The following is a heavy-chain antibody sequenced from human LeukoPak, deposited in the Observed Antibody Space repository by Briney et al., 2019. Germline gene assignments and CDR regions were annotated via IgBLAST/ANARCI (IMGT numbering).Heavy chain of an antibody. V-gene: IGHV4-38-2*02. J-gene: IGHJ4*02. CDR1: GGSISSGYY. Sequence: SETLSLTCTVSGGSISSGYYWGWIRQPPGKGLEWIGSIYHSGSTYYNPSLKSRVTISVDTSKNQFSLKLSSVTAADAAVYYCARDPVGWEVFDYWGQGTLVTVSS. CDR3: ARDPVGWEVFDY. CDR2: IYHSGST. D-gene: IGHD1-26*01.